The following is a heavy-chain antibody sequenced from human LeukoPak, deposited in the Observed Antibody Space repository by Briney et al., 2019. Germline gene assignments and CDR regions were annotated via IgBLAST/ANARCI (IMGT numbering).Heavy chain of an antibody. J-gene: IGHJ4*02. Sequence: VQPGGSLRLSCAASGFTFSTYEMNWVRQAPGKGLEWVSYISGGGETRYYADSVKGRFTISRDNGKNSLYLQMNSLRAEDTAVYFCARDASGGNLPFDYWGQGTQVTVSS. V-gene: IGHV3-48*03. CDR2: ISGGGETR. CDR1: GFTFSTYE. D-gene: IGHD4-23*01. CDR3: ARDASGGNLPFDY.